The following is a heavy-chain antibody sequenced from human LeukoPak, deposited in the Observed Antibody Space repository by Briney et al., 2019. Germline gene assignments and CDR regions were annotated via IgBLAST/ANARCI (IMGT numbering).Heavy chain of an antibody. CDR1: GFTFSDYY. J-gene: IGHJ4*02. CDR3: ARDLTGKGEY. CDR2: ISSSGSTI. D-gene: IGHD3-9*01. V-gene: IGHV3-11*01. Sequence: GGSLRLSCAASGFTFSDYYMSWIRQAPGKGLEWLLSISSSGSTIYYADSVKGRFTISRDNAKNSLSLQVDSLRAEDTAVYYCARDLTGKGEYWGQGTLVTVSS.